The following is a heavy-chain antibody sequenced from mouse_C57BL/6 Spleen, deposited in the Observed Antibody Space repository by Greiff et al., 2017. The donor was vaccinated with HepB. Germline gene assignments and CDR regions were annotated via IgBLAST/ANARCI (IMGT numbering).Heavy chain of an antibody. CDR2: ISSGGSYT. Sequence: DVHLVESGGDLVKPGGSLKLSCAASGFTFSSYGMSWVRQTPDKRLEWVATISSGGSYTYYPDSVKGRFTISRDNAKNTLYLQMSSLKSEDTAMYYCARIYYYGSSGYYFDYWGQGTTLTVSS. V-gene: IGHV5-6*01. CDR3: ARIYYYGSSGYYFDY. J-gene: IGHJ2*01. D-gene: IGHD1-1*01. CDR1: GFTFSSYG.